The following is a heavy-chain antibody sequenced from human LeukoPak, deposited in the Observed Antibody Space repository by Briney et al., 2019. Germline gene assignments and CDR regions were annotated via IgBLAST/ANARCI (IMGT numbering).Heavy chain of an antibody. V-gene: IGHV1-18*01. CDR3: ARDDSPSLYYDILTGYYLGSGDHNGGSAFHI. Sequence: ASVKVSCKASGYTFTSYGISWVRQAPGQGLEWMGWISAYNGNTNYAQKLQGRVTMTTDTSTSTAYMELRSLRSDDTAVYYCARDDSPSLYYDILTGYYLGSGDHNGGSAFHIWGQGTMVTVSS. J-gene: IGHJ3*02. D-gene: IGHD3-9*01. CDR1: GYTFTSYG. CDR2: ISAYNGNT.